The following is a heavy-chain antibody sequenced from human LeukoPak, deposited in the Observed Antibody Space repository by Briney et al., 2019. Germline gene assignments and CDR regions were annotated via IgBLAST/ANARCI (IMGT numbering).Heavy chain of an antibody. CDR1: GGSFSGYY. CDR2: INHSGST. V-gene: IGHV4-34*01. CDR3: ARYSAAAASYFDY. D-gene: IGHD6-13*01. J-gene: IGHJ4*02. Sequence: PSETLSLTCAVYGGSFSGYYWSWIRQPPGKGVEWIGEINHSGSTNYNPSLKSRVTISVDTSKNQFSLKLSSVTAADTAVYYCARYSAAAASYFDYWGQGTLVTVSS.